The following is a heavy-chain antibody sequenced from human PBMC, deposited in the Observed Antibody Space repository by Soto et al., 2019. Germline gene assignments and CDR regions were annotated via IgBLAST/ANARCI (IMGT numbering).Heavy chain of an antibody. J-gene: IGHJ6*02. V-gene: IGHV1-18*01. CDR3: ARDRRRDYDFLGGMDV. Sequence: ASVKVSCKASGYTFTSYGISWVRQAPGQGLEWMGWISAYNGNTNYAQKLQGRVTMTTDTSTSTAYMELRSLRSDDTAVYYCARDRRRDYDFLGGMDVWGQGTTVTVSS. CDR1: GYTFTSYG. D-gene: IGHD3-3*01. CDR2: ISAYNGNT.